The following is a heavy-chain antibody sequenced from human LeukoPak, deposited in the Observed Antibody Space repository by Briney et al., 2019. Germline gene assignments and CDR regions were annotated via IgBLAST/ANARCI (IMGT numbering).Heavy chain of an antibody. J-gene: IGHJ3*02. D-gene: IGHD6-6*01. Sequence: PSETLSLTCAVYGGSFSGYYWSWIRQPPGKGLEWIGEINHSGSTNYNPSLKSRVTISVDTSKNQFSLKLSSVTAADTAVYYCARGPGAARPRGRAFDIWGQGTMVTVSS. CDR1: GGSFSGYY. V-gene: IGHV4-34*01. CDR2: INHSGST. CDR3: ARGPGAARPRGRAFDI.